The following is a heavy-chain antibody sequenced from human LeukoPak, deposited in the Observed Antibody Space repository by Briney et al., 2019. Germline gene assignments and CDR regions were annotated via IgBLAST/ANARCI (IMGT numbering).Heavy chain of an antibody. CDR2: IKKDGSDK. V-gene: IGHV3-7*01. D-gene: IGHD3-10*01. Sequence: GGSLRLSCAASGFTFSSYWMNWVRQAPGKGLEWVANIKKDGSDKNYLGSVKGRFTIARDNAKNSLYLQMNSLRAEDTAVYYCARDNYYGSGDQPFDYWGQGTLVTVSS. CDR3: ARDNYYGSGDQPFDY. J-gene: IGHJ4*02. CDR1: GFTFSSYW.